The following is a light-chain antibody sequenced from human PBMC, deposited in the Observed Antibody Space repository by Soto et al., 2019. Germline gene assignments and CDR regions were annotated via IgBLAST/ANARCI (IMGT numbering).Light chain of an antibody. J-gene: IGKJ5*01. V-gene: IGKV2-28*01. CDR2: VAS. CDR1: QSLLYSDGYYY. Sequence: DIVMTQSPLSLPVTLGEPASISCRSSQSLLYSDGYYYLDWYMQKAGQSPHLLFYVASNQASGVPDSIGSSAASEFVIMKISIEADEDVGDYCCLQDLLRITFGQGTRLEIK. CDR3: LQDLLRIT.